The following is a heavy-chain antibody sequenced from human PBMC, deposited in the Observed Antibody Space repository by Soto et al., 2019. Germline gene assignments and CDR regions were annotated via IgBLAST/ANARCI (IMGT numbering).Heavy chain of an antibody. CDR3: ARRYGDAVDY. Sequence: WTVSEGTISSYYWSWIRQPPGKGLEWIGYIYYSGSTNYNPSLKSRVTISVDTSKNQFSLKLSSVTAADTAVYYCARRYGDAVDYWGQGTLVTVSS. V-gene: IGHV4-59*01. D-gene: IGHD4-17*01. J-gene: IGHJ4*02. CDR1: EGTISSYY. CDR2: IYYSGST.